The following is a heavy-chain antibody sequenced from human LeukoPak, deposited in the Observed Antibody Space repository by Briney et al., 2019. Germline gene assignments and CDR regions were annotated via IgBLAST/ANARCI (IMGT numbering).Heavy chain of an antibody. CDR2: ISYDGSNK. V-gene: IGHV3-30*18. CDR3: AKDIAPRLGSSFLMDV. CDR1: GFTFSSYG. J-gene: IGHJ6*04. D-gene: IGHD6-13*01. Sequence: GGSLRLSCAASGFTFSSYGMHWVRQAPGKGLEWVAVISYDGSNKYYADSVKGRFTISRDNSKNTLYLQMNSLRAEDTAVYHCAKDIAPRLGSSFLMDVWGKGTTVTVSS.